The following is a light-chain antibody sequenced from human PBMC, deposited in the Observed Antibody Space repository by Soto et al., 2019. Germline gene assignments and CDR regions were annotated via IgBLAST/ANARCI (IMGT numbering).Light chain of an antibody. V-gene: IGKV3-15*01. CDR1: QSVRNN. Sequence: EIMMTQSPATLSVSPGERATLSCRASQSVRNNIAWYQQKPGQAPMLLIYYASTRATCIPARFSGSGSGTEFTLTISSLQSEDFALYYCQQYNNCPPITFGQGTRLEIK. CDR2: YAS. CDR3: QQYNNCPPIT. J-gene: IGKJ5*01.